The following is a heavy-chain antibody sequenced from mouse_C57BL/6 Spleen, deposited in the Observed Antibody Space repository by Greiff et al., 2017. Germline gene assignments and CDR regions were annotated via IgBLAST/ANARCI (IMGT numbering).Heavy chain of an antibody. J-gene: IGHJ4*01. Sequence: VQLQQSDAELVKPGASVKISCKVSGYTFTDHTIHWLKQRPEQGLEWIGYIYPRDGSTKYTEKFKGKATLTADKSSSTAYMQLNSLTSEDSAVYFCARPYGNWDYAMHYWGQGNSVTAS. CDR1: GYTFTDHT. CDR2: IYPRDGST. D-gene: IGHD2-1*01. V-gene: IGHV1-78*01. CDR3: ARPYGNWDYAMHY.